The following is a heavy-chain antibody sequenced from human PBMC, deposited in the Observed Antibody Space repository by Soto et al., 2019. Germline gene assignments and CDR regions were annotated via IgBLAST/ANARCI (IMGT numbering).Heavy chain of an antibody. V-gene: IGHV1-69*02. CDR1: GDTFTSYT. D-gene: IGHD3-22*01. J-gene: IGHJ4*02. CDR2: IIPLLDLT. CDR3: ARAPGSNSYDNSGKTDS. Sequence: QVQLVQSGAEVKKPGSSVKVSCKAPGDTFTSYTINWVRQAPGQGLEWMGRIIPLLDLTNYPQKFQGRVTITADKSTNTAYRELSRLIVEDTAVYYCARAPGSNSYDNSGKTDSWGQGTLVTVSS.